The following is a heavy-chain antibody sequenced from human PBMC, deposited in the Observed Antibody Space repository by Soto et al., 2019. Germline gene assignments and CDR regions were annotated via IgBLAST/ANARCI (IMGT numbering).Heavy chain of an antibody. CDR3: ASPAGSGYYKRYYYYCMDV. D-gene: IGHD3-3*01. Sequence: GESLKISCKGSGYSFTSYWIGWVRQMPGKGLEWMGIIYPGDSDTRYSPSFQGQVTISADKSISTAYLQWSSLKASDTAMYYCASPAGSGYYKRYYYYCMDVWGQGTTVTVSS. CDR2: IYPGDSDT. CDR1: GYSFTSYW. J-gene: IGHJ6*02. V-gene: IGHV5-51*01.